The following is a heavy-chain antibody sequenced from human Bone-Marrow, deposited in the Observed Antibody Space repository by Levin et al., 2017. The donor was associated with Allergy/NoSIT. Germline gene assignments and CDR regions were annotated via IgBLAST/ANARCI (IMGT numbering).Heavy chain of an antibody. CDR1: GASITDYY. J-gene: IGHJ6*02. D-gene: IGHD2-8*01. Sequence: SETLSLTCTVSGASITDYYWTWIRQPAGKGLEWIGHMYTSGSTDYSPSLKSRVTMSVEKSKNQFSLKLRSVTAADTAVYYCARDNCGNGRGMDVWGQGTTATGSS. CDR3: ARDNCGNGRGMDV. CDR2: MYTSGST. V-gene: IGHV4-4*07.